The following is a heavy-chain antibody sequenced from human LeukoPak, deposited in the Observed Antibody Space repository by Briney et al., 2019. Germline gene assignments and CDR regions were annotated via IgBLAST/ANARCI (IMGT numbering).Heavy chain of an antibody. CDR2: ISYDGSNK. J-gene: IGHJ4*02. CDR1: GFTFSSYA. D-gene: IGHD6-19*01. CDR3: ASTYSSGWYYYFDY. V-gene: IGHV3-30-3*01. Sequence: GRSLRLSCAASGFTFSSYAMHWVRQAPGKGLEWVAVISYDGSNKYYADSVKGRFTISRDNSKNTLYLQMNSLRAEDTAVYYCASTYSSGWYYYFDYWGQGTLVTVSS.